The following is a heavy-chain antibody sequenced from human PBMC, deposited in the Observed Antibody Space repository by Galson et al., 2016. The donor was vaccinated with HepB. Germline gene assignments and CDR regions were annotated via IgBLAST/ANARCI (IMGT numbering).Heavy chain of an antibody. CDR1: GGSVSSGFYY. CDR3: ARDREEGYYCDSSGYVRKDAIDV. D-gene: IGHD3-22*01. CDR2: LDYSGNT. J-gene: IGHJ3*01. V-gene: IGHV4-61*01. Sequence: SETLSLTCTVSGGSVSSGFYYWTWIRQPPGKGLEWIGYLDYSGNTNYNPSLQSRVTISVDTSKNQFSLKLSSVTAADTAVYYCARDREEGYYCDSSGYVRKDAIDVWGQGTMVTVSS.